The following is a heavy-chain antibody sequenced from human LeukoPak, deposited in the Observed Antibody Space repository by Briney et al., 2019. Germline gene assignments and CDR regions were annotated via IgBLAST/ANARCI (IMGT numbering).Heavy chain of an antibody. Sequence: GRSLRLSCAASGFTFRNYAMYWVRQAPGKGLEWVAVTSYDGTNKYYADSVKGRFTISRDNSKNTLYLQMNSLRAEDTAVYYCAKGYYDSTTNYYYYGMDVWGQGTAVTVSS. CDR2: TSYDGTNK. V-gene: IGHV3-30*18. CDR3: AKGYYDSTTNYYYYGMDV. CDR1: GFTFRNYA. D-gene: IGHD2/OR15-2a*01. J-gene: IGHJ6*02.